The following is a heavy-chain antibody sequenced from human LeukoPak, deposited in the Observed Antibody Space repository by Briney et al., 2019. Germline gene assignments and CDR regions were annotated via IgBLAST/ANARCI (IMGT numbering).Heavy chain of an antibody. Sequence: GGSLRLSCAASGFTFSSYAMSWVRQAPGKGLEWVSAISGSGGSTYYADSVEGRFTISRDNSKNTLYLQMNSLRAEDTAVYYCAKDGDYYGSGGLWFFFDYWGQGTLVTVSS. CDR2: ISGSGGST. D-gene: IGHD3-10*01. J-gene: IGHJ4*02. CDR3: AKDGDYYGSGGLWFFFDY. V-gene: IGHV3-23*01. CDR1: GFTFSSYA.